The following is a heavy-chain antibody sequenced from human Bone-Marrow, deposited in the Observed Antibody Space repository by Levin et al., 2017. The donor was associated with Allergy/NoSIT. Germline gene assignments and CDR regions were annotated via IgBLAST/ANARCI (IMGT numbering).Heavy chain of an antibody. CDR2: ISSSGNRV. CDR3: ARDPQYSGSYSVCFDP. J-gene: IGHJ5*02. V-gene: IGHV3-48*03. D-gene: IGHD1-26*01. Sequence: PGGSLRLSCAASGFDFSSYEMNWVRQAPGKGLEWVSYISSSGNRVFYADSVKGRFTISRDNAKNSLYLQMDSLRAEDTAVYYCARDPQYSGSYSVCFDPWGQGSLVTVSS. CDR1: GFDFSSYE.